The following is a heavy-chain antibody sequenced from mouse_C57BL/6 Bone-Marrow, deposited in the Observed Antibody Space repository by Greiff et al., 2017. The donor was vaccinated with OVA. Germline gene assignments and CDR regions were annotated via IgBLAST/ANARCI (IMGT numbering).Heavy chain of an antibody. CDR1: GFTFTNFY. V-gene: IGHV7-3*01. D-gene: IGHD1-1*01. CDR2: IRNKPNGSPT. J-gene: IGHJ2*01. Sequence: VQLKESGGGLVQPGDSLSLSCAASGFTFTNFYMSWVRQPPGKAPEWLAFIRNKPNGSPTEYSASVKGRFTISRDNSQSILYLQMNALRAEDSATYYCARYKGRVAVDYFDYWGQGTALTVSS. CDR3: ARYKGRVAVDYFDY.